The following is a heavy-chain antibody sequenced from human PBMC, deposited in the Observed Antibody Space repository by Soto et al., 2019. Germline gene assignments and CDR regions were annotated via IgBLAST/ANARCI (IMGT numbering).Heavy chain of an antibody. CDR3: ARGDPALYSSSSYYFDY. Sequence: PSETLSLTCTVSGGSISSYYLSWIRQPPGKGLEWIGYIYYSGSTNYNPSLKSRVTISVDTSKNQFSLKLSSVTAADTAVYYCARGDPALYSSSSYYFDYWGQGTLVTVSS. D-gene: IGHD6-6*01. J-gene: IGHJ4*02. CDR1: GGSISSYY. V-gene: IGHV4-59*01. CDR2: IYYSGST.